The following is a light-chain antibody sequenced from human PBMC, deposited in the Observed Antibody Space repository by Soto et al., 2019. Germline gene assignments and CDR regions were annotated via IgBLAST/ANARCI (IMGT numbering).Light chain of an antibody. CDR1: QSVSSSY. V-gene: IGKV3-20*01. CDR2: GAS. J-gene: IGKJ5*01. CDR3: QQYGSSPYT. Sequence: IVLRQSPDTLSLSPMEIAAPSVMGSQSVSSSYLAWYQQKPGQAPRLLIYGASSRATGIPDRFSGSGSGTDFTLTISRLEPEDFAVYYCQQYGSSPYTFGQGTLLEI.